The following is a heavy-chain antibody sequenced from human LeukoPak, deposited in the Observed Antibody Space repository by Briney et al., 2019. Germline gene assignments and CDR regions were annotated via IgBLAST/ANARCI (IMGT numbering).Heavy chain of an antibody. CDR2: INSDGITT. D-gene: IGHD1-26*01. V-gene: IGHV3-74*01. CDR1: GFTFSSYW. Sequence: PGGSLRLSCAASGFTFSSYWMSWVRQAPGKGLVWVSRINSDGITTSYADSVKGRFTISRDNTKNTLYLQMNSLRAEDTAVYYCARIGASVGAIDYWGQGTLVTVSS. J-gene: IGHJ4*02. CDR3: ARIGASVGAIDY.